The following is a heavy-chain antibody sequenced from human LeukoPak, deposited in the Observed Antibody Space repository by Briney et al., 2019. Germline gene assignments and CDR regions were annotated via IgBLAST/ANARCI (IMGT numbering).Heavy chain of an antibody. J-gene: IGHJ5*02. CDR1: GYTFTDYY. CDR3: ATIDGSNWFDP. CDR2: VDPEDGET. D-gene: IGHD2-15*01. Sequence: ASVKVSCKASGYTFTDYYMHWVQQAPGKGLEWMGRVDPEDGETIYAEKFQGRVTITADTSTDTAYKELSSLRSEDTAVYYCATIDGSNWFDPWGQGTLVTVSS. V-gene: IGHV1-69-2*01.